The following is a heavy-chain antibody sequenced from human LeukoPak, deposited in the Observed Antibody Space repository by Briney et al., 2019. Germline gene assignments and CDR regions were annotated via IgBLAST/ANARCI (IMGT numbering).Heavy chain of an antibody. J-gene: IGHJ4*02. D-gene: IGHD3-10*01. CDR1: GFTFNSYA. CDR2: ISGSGVNT. Sequence: GGSLSLSCAASGFTFNSYAMSWVRQAPGKGLEWVSGISGSGVNTYYADSVKGRFTISRDNSKNTLYLQMNSLRAEDTAVYYCAKAHVESGYLYYLDHWGQGTLVTVSS. CDR3: AKAHVESGYLYYLDH. V-gene: IGHV3-23*01.